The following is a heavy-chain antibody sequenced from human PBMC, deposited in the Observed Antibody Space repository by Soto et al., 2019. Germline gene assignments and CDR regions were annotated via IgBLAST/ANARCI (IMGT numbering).Heavy chain of an antibody. J-gene: IGHJ4*02. Sequence: GGSLRLSCAASGFTFSSYWMSWVRQAPGKGLEWVANIKQDGSEKYYVDSVKGRFTISRDNAKNSLYLQMNSLRAEDTAVYYCARLRLVITLYYFDYWGQGTLVTVSS. CDR2: IKQDGSEK. CDR3: ARLRLVITLYYFDY. CDR1: GFTFSSYW. V-gene: IGHV3-7*01. D-gene: IGHD3-9*01.